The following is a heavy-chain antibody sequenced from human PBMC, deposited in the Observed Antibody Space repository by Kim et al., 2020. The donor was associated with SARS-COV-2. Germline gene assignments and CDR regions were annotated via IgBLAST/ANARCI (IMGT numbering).Heavy chain of an antibody. CDR3: ARLFYCSGGSCYGRKGNWFDP. CDR2: IYYSGST. V-gene: IGHV4-59*08. CDR1: GGSISSYY. Sequence: SETLSLTCTVSGGSISSYYWSWIRQPPGKGLEWIGYIYYSGSTNYNPSLKSRVTISVDTSKNQFSLKQSSVTAADTAVYYCARLFYCSGGSCYGRKGNWFDPWGQGTLVTVSS. J-gene: IGHJ5*02. D-gene: IGHD2-15*01.